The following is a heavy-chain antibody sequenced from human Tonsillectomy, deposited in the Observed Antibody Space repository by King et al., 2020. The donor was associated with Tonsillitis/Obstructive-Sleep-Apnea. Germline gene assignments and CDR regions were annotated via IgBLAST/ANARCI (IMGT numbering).Heavy chain of an antibody. CDR2: ISAYNGNT. V-gene: IGHV1-18*01. Sequence: VQLVESGAEVKKPGASVKVSCKASGYTFTSYGISWVRQAPGQGLEWMGWISAYNGNTNYAQKLQGRVTMTTDTSTSTAYMELRSLRSDDTAGYYCARDGYYDSSGYYPALGYWGQGTLVTVSS. CDR1: GYTFTSYG. J-gene: IGHJ4*02. CDR3: ARDGYYDSSGYYPALGY. D-gene: IGHD3-22*01.